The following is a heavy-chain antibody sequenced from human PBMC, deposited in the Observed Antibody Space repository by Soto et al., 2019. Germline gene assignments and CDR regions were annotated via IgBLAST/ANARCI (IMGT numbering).Heavy chain of an antibody. CDR1: GGSISSSSYY. Sequence: SETLSLTCTVSGGSISSSSYYWGWIRQPPGKGLEWIGSIYYSGSTYYNPSLKSRVTISVDTSKNQFSLKLSSVTAADTAVYYCAATRGYFDWLFDYWGQGTLVTVSS. V-gene: IGHV4-39*01. J-gene: IGHJ4*02. CDR3: AATRGYFDWLFDY. D-gene: IGHD3-9*01. CDR2: IYYSGST.